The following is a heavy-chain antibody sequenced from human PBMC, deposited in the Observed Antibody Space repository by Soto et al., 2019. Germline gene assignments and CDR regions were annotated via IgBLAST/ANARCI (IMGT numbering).Heavy chain of an antibody. CDR3: ARVLESRITIFGVVPSAFDI. CDR1: GGSFSGYY. Sequence: SETLSLTCAVYGGSFSGYYWSWIRQPPGKGLEWIGEINHSGSTNYNPSLKSRVTISVDTSKNQFSLKLSSVTAADTAVYYCARVLESRITIFGVVPSAFDIWGQGTMVTVSS. V-gene: IGHV4-34*01. J-gene: IGHJ3*02. D-gene: IGHD3-3*01. CDR2: INHSGST.